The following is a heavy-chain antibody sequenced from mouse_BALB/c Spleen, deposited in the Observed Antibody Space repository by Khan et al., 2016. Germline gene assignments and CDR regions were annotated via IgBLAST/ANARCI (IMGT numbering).Heavy chain of an antibody. CDR3: ARDMGGMLFDY. J-gene: IGHJ2*01. CDR2: IRNKAIGYTT. CDR1: GFTFTDYY. D-gene: IGHD1-1*02. Sequence: EVELVESGGGLVQPGDSLRLSCATSGFTFTDYYMNWVRQPPGKALEWLGFIRNKAIGYTTEYSPSVKGRFTISRDNSQSILYLQMNTLRAEDSATYYCARDMGGMLFDYWGQGTTLTGSS. V-gene: IGHV7-3*02.